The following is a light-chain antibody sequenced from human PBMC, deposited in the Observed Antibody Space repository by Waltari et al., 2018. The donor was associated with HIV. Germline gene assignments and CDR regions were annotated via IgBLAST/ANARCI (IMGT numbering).Light chain of an antibody. J-gene: IGLJ2*01. CDR2: HDN. CDR1: MSGTKR. Sequence: SSVLTQPPSVSVAPGTTATTTCGGAMSGTKRGQWYQQRPGQAPVLVVYHDNNRPSGVPERFSGSNSGDTATLTISRVEAGDEADYYCQAWYHSDDPIFFGGGTQLTVL. CDR3: QAWYHSDDPIF. V-gene: IGLV3-21*03.